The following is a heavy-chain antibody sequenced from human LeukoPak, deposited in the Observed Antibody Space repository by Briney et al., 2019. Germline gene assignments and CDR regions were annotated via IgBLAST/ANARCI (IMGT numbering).Heavy chain of an antibody. J-gene: IGHJ3*02. V-gene: IGHV3-73*01. CDR1: GFTFSGSA. D-gene: IGHD3-10*01. Sequence: PGGSLRLSCAASGFTFSGSAMHWVRQASGKGLEWVGRIRSKATNYATAYAASVKGRFTISRDDSRNTAYLQMNSLKTEDTAVYYCTRRTLYGSGNIDAFDIWGQGTMVTVSS. CDR3: TRRTLYGSGNIDAFDI. CDR2: IRSKATNYAT.